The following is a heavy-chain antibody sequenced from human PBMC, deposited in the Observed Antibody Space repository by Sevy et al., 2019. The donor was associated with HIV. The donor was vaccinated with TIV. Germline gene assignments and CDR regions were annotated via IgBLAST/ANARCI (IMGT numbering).Heavy chain of an antibody. CDR3: ATTKDYYESSGDPFDY. V-gene: IGHV1-24*01. J-gene: IGHJ4*02. CDR2: FDPEDDET. CDR1: GYTLSQLS. Sequence: GESLKISCKVSGYTLSQLSMHWVRLAPGKGLEWMGSFDPEDDETIYAQKFQDRVTMTEDTSTNTADMELSSLRSEDTAVYYCATTKDYYESSGDPFDYWGQGTLVTVSS. D-gene: IGHD3-22*01.